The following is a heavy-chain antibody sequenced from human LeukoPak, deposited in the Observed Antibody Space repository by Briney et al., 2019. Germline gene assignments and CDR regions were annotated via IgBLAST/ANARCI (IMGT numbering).Heavy chain of an antibody. CDR3: ARADCAAFDI. V-gene: IGHV3-21*01. CDR2: ISSSSSYI. CDR1: GFTFSSYS. D-gene: IGHD2-21*01. Sequence: GGSLRLSCAASGFTFSSYSMNWVRQAPGKGLEWVSSISSSSSYIYYADSVKGRFTTSRDNAKNSLYLQMNSLRAEDTAVYYCARADCAAFDIWGQGTMVTVSS. J-gene: IGHJ3*02.